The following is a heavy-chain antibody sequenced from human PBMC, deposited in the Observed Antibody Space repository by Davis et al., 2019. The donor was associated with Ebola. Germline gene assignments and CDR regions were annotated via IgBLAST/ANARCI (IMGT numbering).Heavy chain of an antibody. CDR3: VKGWLVHDF. J-gene: IGHJ4*02. Sequence: GASLKISCSASGFTFSNSGMHWVRQAPGKGLEYVSAIIDNGDRTNYADSVKGRFTISRDNSKDTLYLHMTSLRPEDTATYYCVKGWLVHDFWGQGTMVTVSS. CDR2: IIDNGDRT. V-gene: IGHV3-64D*08. D-gene: IGHD6-6*01. CDR1: GFTFSNSG.